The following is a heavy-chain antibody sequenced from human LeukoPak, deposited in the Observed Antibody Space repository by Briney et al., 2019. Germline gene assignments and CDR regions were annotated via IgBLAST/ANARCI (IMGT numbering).Heavy chain of an antibody. J-gene: IGHJ6*03. CDR2: IYYSGSN. CDR3: ARTHGDYVGLNYYYYMDV. V-gene: IGHV4-28*01. D-gene: IGHD4-17*01. CDR1: GYSISSSNW. Sequence: SETLTLTCAASGYSISSSNWWGLIRPPPGKGLEWTGYIYYSGSNYYNPSVKSRFTMSVDTSKNQFYLKMSSVTAVDTAVYYCARTHGDYVGLNYYYYMDVWGKGTTVTVSS.